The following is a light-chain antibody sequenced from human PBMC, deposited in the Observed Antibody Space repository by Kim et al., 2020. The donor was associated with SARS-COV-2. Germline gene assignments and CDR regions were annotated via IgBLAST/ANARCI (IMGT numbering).Light chain of an antibody. V-gene: IGKV3-20*01. Sequence: DIVLPQPPGTLSSSPGERATLSCRASQSVSSSNLAWYQQKPGQPPRLPMYDASSRATGIPDRFSGSGSGTDFTLTISRLEPEDFAVYYCQQYGSTPLTFGGGTKVEI. CDR2: DAS. CDR3: QQYGSTPLT. CDR1: QSVSSSN. J-gene: IGKJ4*01.